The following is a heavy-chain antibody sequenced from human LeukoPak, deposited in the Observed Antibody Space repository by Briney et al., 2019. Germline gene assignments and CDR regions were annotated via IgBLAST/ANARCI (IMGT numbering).Heavy chain of an antibody. J-gene: IGHJ5*02. CDR3: ARDSLMWELIDGGWFDP. D-gene: IGHD1-26*01. V-gene: IGHV3-30*03. CDR2: ISYDGSNK. Sequence: PGRSLRLSCAASGFTFSSYGMHWVRQAPGKGLEWVAVISYDGSNKYYADSVKGRFTISRDNSKNTLYLQMNSLRAEDTAVYYCARDSLMWELIDGGWFDPWGQGTLVTVSS. CDR1: GFTFSSYG.